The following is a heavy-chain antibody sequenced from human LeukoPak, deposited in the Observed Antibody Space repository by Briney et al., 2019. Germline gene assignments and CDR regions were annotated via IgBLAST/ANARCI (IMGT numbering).Heavy chain of an antibody. CDR1: GFTFTNYG. D-gene: IGHD1-1*01. Sequence: PGRSLRLSCVASGFTFTNYGMHWVRQAPGKGLEWVAVIWYDGSNKYYADSVKGRFTISRDNPKNTLYLQMNSLRAEDTAVYYCARGEDWKSTTFDYWGQGTLVTVAS. CDR3: ARGEDWKSTTFDY. CDR2: IWYDGSNK. V-gene: IGHV3-33*01. J-gene: IGHJ4*02.